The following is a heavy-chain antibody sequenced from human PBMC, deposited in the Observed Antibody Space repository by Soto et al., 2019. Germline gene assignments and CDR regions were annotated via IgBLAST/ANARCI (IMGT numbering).Heavy chain of an antibody. CDR1: GYTFTTYY. Sequence: GASVKVSCKASGYTFTTYYMHWVRQAPGQGLERMGIINPSGGSTSYAQKFQGRVTMTRDTSTSTVYMELSSLRSEDTAVYYCARVVGMRDYYYYYGMDVWGQGTTVTVSS. D-gene: IGHD1-20*01. V-gene: IGHV1-46*01. CDR2: INPSGGST. J-gene: IGHJ6*02. CDR3: ARVVGMRDYYYYYGMDV.